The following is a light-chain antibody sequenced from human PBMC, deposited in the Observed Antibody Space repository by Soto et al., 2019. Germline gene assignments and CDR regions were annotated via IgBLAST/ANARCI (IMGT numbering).Light chain of an antibody. CDR1: QSVSSSY. CDR3: QQYGSSPCT. V-gene: IGKV3-20*01. Sequence: EIVLTQSPGTLSLSPGERATLSCRASQSVSSSYLAWYQPKPGQAPRLLIYGASSRDTGIPDRFSGSGSGTDFTLTISRLEPEDFAVNYCQQYGSSPCTFGQGTKLEIK. J-gene: IGKJ1*01. CDR2: GAS.